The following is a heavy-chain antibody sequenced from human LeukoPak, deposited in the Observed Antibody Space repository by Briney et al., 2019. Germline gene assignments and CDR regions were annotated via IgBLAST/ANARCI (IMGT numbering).Heavy chain of an antibody. D-gene: IGHD3-22*01. CDR1: GGSISSSSYC. CDR2: IFYSGTT. CDR3: ARYYDGSGYYAASFDP. V-gene: IGHV4-39*01. J-gene: IGHJ5*02. Sequence: SETLSLTCAVSGGSISSSSYCWGWIRQPPGTGLEWIGTIFYSGTTYYNPSLKSRVTISVDTSKNQFSLKLSSVTAADTAVYYCARYYDGSGYYAASFDPWGQGTLVTVSS.